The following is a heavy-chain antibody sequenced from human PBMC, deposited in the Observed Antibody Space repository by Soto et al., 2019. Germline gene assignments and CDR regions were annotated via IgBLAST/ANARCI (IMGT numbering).Heavy chain of an antibody. V-gene: IGHV3-48*03. Sequence: EVQLVESGGGLVLPGGSLRLSCAASGLTFSNYEMNWVRQAPGKGLEWVSYIGRGGTTTYYADSLKGRFTISRDNAKNSLYLQMNSLRAEEPAVYNCATRSGGGGAFDFWGQGTMVTVSS. CDR2: IGRGGTTT. CDR1: GLTFSNYE. D-gene: IGHD3-10*01. J-gene: IGHJ3*01. CDR3: ATRSGGGGAFDF.